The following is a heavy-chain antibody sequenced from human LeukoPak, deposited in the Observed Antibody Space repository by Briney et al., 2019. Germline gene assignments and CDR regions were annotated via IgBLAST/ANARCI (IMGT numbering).Heavy chain of an antibody. D-gene: IGHD5-24*01. Sequence: TSETLSLTCAVYGGSFSGYYWSWIRQPPGKGLEWIGEINHSGSTNYNPSLKSRVTISVDTSKNQFSLKLSSVTAADTAVYYCARPNKKAWLTRSDAFDIWGQGTMVTVSS. J-gene: IGHJ3*02. CDR3: ARPNKKAWLTRSDAFDI. V-gene: IGHV4-34*01. CDR2: INHSGST. CDR1: GGSFSGYY.